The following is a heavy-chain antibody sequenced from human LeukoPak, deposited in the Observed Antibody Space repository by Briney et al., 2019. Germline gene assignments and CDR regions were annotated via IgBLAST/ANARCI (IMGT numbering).Heavy chain of an antibody. CDR3: ARNGYSSGFYGMDV. CDR1: GGSISSYY. Sequence: SETLSLTCTVSGGSISSYYWSWIRQPPGKGLEWIGYIYYSGSTNHNPSLKSRVTISVDTSKNQFSLKLSSVTAADTAVYYCARNGYSSGFYGMDVWGQGTTVTVSS. J-gene: IGHJ6*02. D-gene: IGHD6-19*01. CDR2: IYYSGST. V-gene: IGHV4-59*08.